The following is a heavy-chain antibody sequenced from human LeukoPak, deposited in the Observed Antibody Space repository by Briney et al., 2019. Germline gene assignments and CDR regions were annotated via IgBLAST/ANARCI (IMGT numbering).Heavy chain of an antibody. CDR3: ATGTWLGNGY. J-gene: IGHJ4*02. Sequence: PGGSLRLSCAASGFTFSSYWMNWVRLAPGQGLEWVASVKEDGSEKHYVDSVKGRFTISRDNAKNPLYLQMNNMRVEDTAVYYCATGTWLGNGYWGQGTLVTVSS. D-gene: IGHD5-24*01. CDR2: VKEDGSEK. V-gene: IGHV3-7*01. CDR1: GFTFSSYW.